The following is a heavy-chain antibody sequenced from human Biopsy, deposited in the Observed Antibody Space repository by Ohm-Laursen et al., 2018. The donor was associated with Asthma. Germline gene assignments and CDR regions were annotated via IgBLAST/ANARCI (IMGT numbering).Heavy chain of an antibody. V-gene: IGHV3-30*03. CDR1: GFVFSQCG. CDR3: ARQSGQDYGDSSGFDI. D-gene: IGHD3-22*01. Sequence: SLRLSCAAPGFVFSQCGMHWVRQGPGKGLEWVALVSSDGHNKYYEDSVKGRFTISRDNSRNRLYLQINRLTGEDSAVYFCARQSGQDYGDSSGFDIWGQGTKVAVSS. J-gene: IGHJ3*02. CDR2: VSSDGHNK.